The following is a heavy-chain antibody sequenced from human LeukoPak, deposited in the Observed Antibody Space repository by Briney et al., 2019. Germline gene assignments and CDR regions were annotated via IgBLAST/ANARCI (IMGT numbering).Heavy chain of an antibody. Sequence: ASVKVSCKASGYTFSNYEINWVRQATGQGLEWMGWMNPDSGDTAYAQKFQGRITMTRSTSISTAFLELSSLRSEDTAVYYCATGPLKGYYDRSDYFDYWGQGTLVTVSS. V-gene: IGHV1-8*01. CDR3: ATGPLKGYYDRSDYFDY. J-gene: IGHJ4*02. CDR1: GYTFSNYE. CDR2: MNPDSGDT. D-gene: IGHD3-22*01.